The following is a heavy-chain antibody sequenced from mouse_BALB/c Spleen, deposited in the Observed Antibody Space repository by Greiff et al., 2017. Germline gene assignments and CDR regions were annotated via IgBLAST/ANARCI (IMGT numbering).Heavy chain of an antibody. CDR3: ARGGYYYGSSYYYAMDY. Sequence: VKLVESGAELMKPGASVKISCKATGYTFSSYWIEWVKQRPGHGLEWIGEILPGSGSTNYNEKFKGKATFTADTSSNTAYMQLSSLTSEDSAVYYCARGGYYYGSSYYYAMDYWGQGTSVTVSS. CDR1: GYTFSSYW. CDR2: ILPGSGST. V-gene: IGHV1-9*01. J-gene: IGHJ4*01. D-gene: IGHD1-1*01.